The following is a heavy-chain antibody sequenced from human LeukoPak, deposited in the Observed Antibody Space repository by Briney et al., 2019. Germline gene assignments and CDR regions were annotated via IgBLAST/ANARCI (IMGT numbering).Heavy chain of an antibody. CDR1: GDSISSYY. V-gene: IGHV4-4*07. CDR2: IFTSGST. Sequence: SETQSLTCNVSGDSISSYYWTWIRQPAGEGLQWIGRIFTSGSTSYNPSLKSRLTISLDMSKNQFSLKLTSVTAADTAVYFCARGGGTLHYMDVWGKGTTVTISS. J-gene: IGHJ6*03. D-gene: IGHD3-16*01. CDR3: ARGGGTLHYMDV.